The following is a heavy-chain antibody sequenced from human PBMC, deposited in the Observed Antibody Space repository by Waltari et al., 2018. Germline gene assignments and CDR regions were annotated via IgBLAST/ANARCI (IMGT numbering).Heavy chain of an antibody. CDR2: SYHGGST. Sequence: LQESGPGLVKPSGTLSLTCAVSGGSISSSNWWSWVRQPPGKGLEWIGESYHGGSTNYHPSLKSRVTISVDKSKNQFSLKLSSVTAADTAVYYCARKYCSSTSCYAPSFDYWGQGTLVTVSS. D-gene: IGHD2-2*01. V-gene: IGHV4-4*02. CDR1: GGSISSSNW. CDR3: ARKYCSSTSCYAPSFDY. J-gene: IGHJ4*02.